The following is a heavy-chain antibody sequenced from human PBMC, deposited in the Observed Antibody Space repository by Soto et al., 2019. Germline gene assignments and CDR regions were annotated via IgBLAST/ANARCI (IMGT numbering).Heavy chain of an antibody. V-gene: IGHV3-74*01. D-gene: IGHD3-3*01. CDR1: GFTFSSYW. CDR2: INSDGSST. Sequence: GGSLRLSCAASGFTFSSYWMHWVRQAPGKGLVWVSRINSDGSSTSYADSVKGRFTISRDNAQNTLYLQMNSLRAEDTAVYYCARWGTIFGVADDAFDIWGQGTMVTVSS. J-gene: IGHJ3*02. CDR3: ARWGTIFGVADDAFDI.